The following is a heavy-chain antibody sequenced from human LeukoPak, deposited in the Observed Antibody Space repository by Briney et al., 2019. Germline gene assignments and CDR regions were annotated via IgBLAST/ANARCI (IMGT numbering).Heavy chain of an antibody. CDR2: ISAYNGNT. CDR1: GYTFTSYG. J-gene: IGHJ4*02. Sequence: ASVKVSCKASGYTFTSYGIIWVRQAPGQGLEWMGWISAYNGNTNYAQKLQGRVTMTTDTSTSTAYMELRSLRSDDTAVYYCARDRVPLGATPARIFDYWGQGTLVTVSS. V-gene: IGHV1-18*01. D-gene: IGHD1-26*01. CDR3: ARDRVPLGATPARIFDY.